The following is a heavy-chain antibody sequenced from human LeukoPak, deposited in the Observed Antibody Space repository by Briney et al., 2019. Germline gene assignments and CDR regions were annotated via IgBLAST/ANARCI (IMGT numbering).Heavy chain of an antibody. V-gene: IGHV4-59*08. Sequence: SETLSLTCTVSGGSISSYYWSWIRQPPGKGLEWIGYIYYSGSTNYNPSLKSRVTISVDTSKNQFSLKLSSVTAADTAVYYCARHAPGGEAARLGYFDYWGQGTLVTVSS. D-gene: IGHD6-6*01. CDR3: ARHAPGGEAARLGYFDY. CDR2: IYYSGST. J-gene: IGHJ4*02. CDR1: GGSISSYY.